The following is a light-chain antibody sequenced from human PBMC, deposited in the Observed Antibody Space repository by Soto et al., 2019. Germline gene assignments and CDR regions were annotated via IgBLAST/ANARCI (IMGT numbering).Light chain of an antibody. J-gene: IGKJ4*01. CDR2: DAS. V-gene: IGKV3-11*01. CDR3: QQRSNWPQIT. CDR1: QSVSKY. Sequence: EIVLTQSPATLSLSPGERATLSCRASQSVSKYLAWYQQNPGQAPRLLIHDASNRATGIPARFSGSGSGTDFTLTISSLEPEDFEVYYCQQRSNWPQITFGDGNKVEIK.